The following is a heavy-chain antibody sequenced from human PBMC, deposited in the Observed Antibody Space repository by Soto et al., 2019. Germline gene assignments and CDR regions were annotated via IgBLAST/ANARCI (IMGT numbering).Heavy chain of an antibody. J-gene: IGHJ4*02. CDR1: GGSISSYY. V-gene: IGHV4-59*08. CDR2: IYYSGST. CDR3: ARADDYGDLFDY. D-gene: IGHD4-17*01. Sequence: SETLSLTCTVSGGSISSYYWSWIRQPPGKGLEWIGYIYYSGSTNYNPSLKSRVTISVDTPKNQFSLKLSSVTAADTAVYYCARADDYGDLFDYWGQGTLVTVSS.